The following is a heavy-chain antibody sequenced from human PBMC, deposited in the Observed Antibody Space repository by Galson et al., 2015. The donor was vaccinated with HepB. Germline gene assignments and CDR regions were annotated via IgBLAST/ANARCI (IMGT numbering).Heavy chain of an antibody. CDR2: TYYRSKWYN. V-gene: IGHV6-1*01. D-gene: IGHD6-19*01. Sequence: CAISGDRVSSNSAAWNWIRQSPSRGLEWLGRTYYRSKWYNDYAVSVKSRITINPDTSKNQFSLQLNSVTPEDTAVYYCARAIAVAGTFADYWGQGNLVTVSS. CDR3: ARAIAVAGTFADY. CDR1: GDRVSSNSAA. J-gene: IGHJ4*02.